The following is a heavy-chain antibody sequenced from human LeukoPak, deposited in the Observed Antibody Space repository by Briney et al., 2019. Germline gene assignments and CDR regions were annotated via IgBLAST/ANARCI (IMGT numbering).Heavy chain of an antibody. Sequence: GGSLRLSCAASGFTFSSYWMHWVRQAPGKGLVWVSRINTGGSSTSYADSVKGRFTISRDNAKNTLYLQMNSLRAEDTAVYYCARVSNIRSGYYMEPAYYYMDVWGKGTTVTVSS. CDR1: GFTFSSYW. CDR3: ARVSNIRSGYYMEPAYYYMDV. D-gene: IGHD3-3*01. J-gene: IGHJ6*03. CDR2: INTGGSST. V-gene: IGHV3-74*01.